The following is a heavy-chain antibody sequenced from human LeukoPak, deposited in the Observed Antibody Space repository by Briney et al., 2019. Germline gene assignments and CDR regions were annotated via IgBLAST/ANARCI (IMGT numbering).Heavy chain of an antibody. Sequence: GGSLRLSCAASGFTFDDYAMHWVRQAPGKGLEWVSGISWNSGSIGYADSAKGRFTISRDNAKNSLYLQMNSLRAEDTAVYYCARVPGDYWGQGSLVTVSS. CDR3: ARVPGDY. V-gene: IGHV3-9*01. D-gene: IGHD2-2*01. J-gene: IGHJ4*02. CDR2: ISWNSGSI. CDR1: GFTFDDYA.